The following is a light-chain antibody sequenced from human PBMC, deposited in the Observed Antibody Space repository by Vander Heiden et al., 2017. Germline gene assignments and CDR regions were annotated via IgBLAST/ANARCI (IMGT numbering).Light chain of an antibody. CDR2: WAS. CDR3: QHLGT. Sequence: DIVMTQSPDSLAVSLGERATINCKSSQSVLYSSNNKNYLAWYQQKPGQPPKLLIYWASTRESGVPDRFSGSGSGTDFTLTISSLQAEDVAGYYGQHLGTFGQGTKLEIK. CDR1: QSVLYSSNNKNY. V-gene: IGKV4-1*01. J-gene: IGKJ2*01.